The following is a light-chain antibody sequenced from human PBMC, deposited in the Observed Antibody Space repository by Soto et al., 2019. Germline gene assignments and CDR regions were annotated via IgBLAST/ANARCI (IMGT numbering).Light chain of an antibody. J-gene: IGKJ3*01. CDR2: AAS. CDR1: QSISNY. CDR3: QQTYSAPFT. V-gene: IGKV1-39*01. Sequence: DIQMTQSPSSLSASVGDRVTITCRASQSISNYLNWYQQKPGKAPKFLIYAASSLQSGVPSRFSGSGSGTDFTLTISSLQPEDFATYYCQQTYSAPFTFGPGTKVDIK.